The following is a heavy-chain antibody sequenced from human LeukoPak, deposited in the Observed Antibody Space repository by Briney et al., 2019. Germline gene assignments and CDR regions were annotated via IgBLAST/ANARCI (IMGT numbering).Heavy chain of an antibody. CDR3: ERERIAATETGWSDP. CDR2: ISDDGSKK. D-gene: IGHD6-13*01. V-gene: IGHV3-30*04. J-gene: IGHJ5*02. CDR1: GFTFSIYA. Sequence: PGGSLRLSCVASGFTFSIYAIRWVRQAPGKGLEWVAVISDDGSKKYYADSVRGRLTISRDNSKSTLFLQMNSLRAEDTAVYYCERERIAATETGWSDPWGQGTLVTVSS.